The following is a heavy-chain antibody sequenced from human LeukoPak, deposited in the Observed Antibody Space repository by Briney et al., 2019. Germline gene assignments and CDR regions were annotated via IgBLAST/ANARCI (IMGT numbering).Heavy chain of an antibody. CDR3: TTDPVHPGMGY. CDR2: TKSKTDGGTT. V-gene: IGHV3-15*01. D-gene: IGHD2-8*01. CDR1: GFTFSNAW. Sequence: GGSLRLSCAASGFTFSNAWMSWVRQAPGKGLEWVGRTKSKTDGGTTDYAAPVKGRFTISRDDSKNTLYLQMNSLKTEDTAVYYCTTDPVHPGMGYWGQGTLVTVSS. J-gene: IGHJ4*02.